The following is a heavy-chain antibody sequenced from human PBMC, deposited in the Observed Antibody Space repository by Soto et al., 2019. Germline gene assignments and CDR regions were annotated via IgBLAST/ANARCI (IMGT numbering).Heavy chain of an antibody. CDR1: GFTFDDYA. CDR3: AKGFHYGSGSYYIYGMDV. J-gene: IGHJ6*02. Sequence: GGSLKLSCAASGFTFDDYAMHWVRQAPGKGLEWVSLISWDGGSTYYADSVKGRFTISRDNSKNSLYLQMNSLRAEDTALYYCAKGFHYGSGSYYIYGMDVWGQGTTVTVSS. D-gene: IGHD3-10*01. V-gene: IGHV3-43D*04. CDR2: ISWDGGST.